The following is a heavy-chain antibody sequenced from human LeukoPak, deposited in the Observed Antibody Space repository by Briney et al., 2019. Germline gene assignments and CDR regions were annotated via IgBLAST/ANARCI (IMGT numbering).Heavy chain of an antibody. CDR1: GFTFSSYA. V-gene: IGHV3-23*01. CDR3: AKSSRYCGGDCYSGCHYGMDV. CDR2: ISGSGGST. J-gene: IGHJ6*02. Sequence: GGSLRLSCAASGFTFSSYAMSWVRQAPGKGLEWVSAISGSGGSTYYADSVKGRFTISRDNSKNTLYLQMNSLRAEDTAVYYCAKSSRYCGGDCYSGCHYGMDVWGQGTTVTVSS. D-gene: IGHD2-21*02.